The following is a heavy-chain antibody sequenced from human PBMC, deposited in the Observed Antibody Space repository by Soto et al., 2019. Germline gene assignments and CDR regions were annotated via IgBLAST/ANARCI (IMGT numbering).Heavy chain of an antibody. CDR3: ARVERGSYRLYVDY. CDR1: GGSISSYY. D-gene: IGHD3-16*02. J-gene: IGHJ4*02. CDR2: IYYSGST. Sequence: QVQLQESGPGLVKPSETLSLTCTVSGGSISSYYWSWIRQPPGKGLEWIGYIYYSGSTNYNPSLKSRATISVDTSKNQFSLELSSVTAADTAVYYCARVERGSYRLYVDYWGQGTLVTVSS. V-gene: IGHV4-59*01.